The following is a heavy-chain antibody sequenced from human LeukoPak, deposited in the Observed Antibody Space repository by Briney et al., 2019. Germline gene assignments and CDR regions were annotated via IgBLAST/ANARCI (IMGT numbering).Heavy chain of an antibody. CDR2: INHSGST. J-gene: IGHJ1*01. Sequence: SETLSLTCAVYGGSFSGYYWSWIRQPPGKGLEWIGEINHSGSTNYNPSLKSRVTISVDTSKNQFSLKLSSVTAADTAAYYCAKDDAWGRYKHWGQGTLVTVSS. CDR3: AKDDAWGRYKH. V-gene: IGHV4-34*01. D-gene: IGHD3-16*01. CDR1: GGSFSGYY.